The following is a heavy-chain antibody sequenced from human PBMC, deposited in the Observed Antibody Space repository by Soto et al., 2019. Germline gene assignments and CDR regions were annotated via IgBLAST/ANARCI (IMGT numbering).Heavy chain of an antibody. D-gene: IGHD6-13*01. CDR1: GGSISSGGYY. J-gene: IGHJ4*02. CDR2: IYYSGST. Sequence: QVQLQESGPGLVKPSQTLSLTCTVSGGSISSGGYYWSWIRQHPGKGLEWIGYIYYSGSTYYNPARKSRVHISVATSKNTSSLTLTSVPAADTAVDSCASSCGGAGAGPFDYWGQGPLVTVSS. V-gene: IGHV4-31*03. CDR3: ASSCGGAGAGPFDY.